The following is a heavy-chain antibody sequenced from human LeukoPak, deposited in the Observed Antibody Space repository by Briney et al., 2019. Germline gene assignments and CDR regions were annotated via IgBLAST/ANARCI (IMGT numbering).Heavy chain of an antibody. Sequence: GASVKVSCKASGYTFTSYGISWVRQAPGQGLEWMGWISAYNGNTNYAQKFQGRVTMTRDTSISTAYMELSRLRSDDTAVYYCARDPYYDILTGSFDYWGQGTLVTVSS. D-gene: IGHD3-9*01. CDR3: ARDPYYDILTGSFDY. CDR1: GYTFTSYG. CDR2: ISAYNGNT. J-gene: IGHJ4*02. V-gene: IGHV1-18*01.